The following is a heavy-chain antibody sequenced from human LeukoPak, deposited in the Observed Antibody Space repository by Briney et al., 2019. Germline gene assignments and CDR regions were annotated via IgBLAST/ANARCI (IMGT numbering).Heavy chain of an antibody. J-gene: IGHJ4*02. D-gene: IGHD6-19*01. CDR1: GFVFSTYW. Sequence: GGSLRLSCAASGFVFSTYWMTWVRQAPGKGLEWVANINEDGSAKYYVDSVKGRFTISRDNAKNSLYLQMNSQRAEDTATYYCARDPALAVPGPELDYWGQGTLVTVSS. CDR2: INEDGSAK. V-gene: IGHV3-7*01. CDR3: ARDPALAVPGPELDY.